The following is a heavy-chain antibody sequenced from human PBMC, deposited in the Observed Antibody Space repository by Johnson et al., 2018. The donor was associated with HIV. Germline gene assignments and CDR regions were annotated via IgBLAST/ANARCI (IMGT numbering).Heavy chain of an antibody. J-gene: IGHJ3*01. CDR3: ARDTYYYDTSGYLTRPRAFDV. CDR1: GFTFSSHA. D-gene: IGHD3-22*01. Sequence: QVQLVESGGGVVQPGRSLRLSCAASGFTFSSHAMHWVRQAPGKGLEWVTFISNDGSNKYYADSVKGRFTISRDNAKNFLYLQMNSLRAEDTALYYCARDTYYYDTSGYLTRPRAFDVWGQGTMVTVSS. V-gene: IGHV3-30*04. CDR2: ISNDGSNK.